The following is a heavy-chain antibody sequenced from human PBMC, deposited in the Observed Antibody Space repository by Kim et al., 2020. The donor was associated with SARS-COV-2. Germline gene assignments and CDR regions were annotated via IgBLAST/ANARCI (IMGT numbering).Heavy chain of an antibody. CDR3: ARDGGDIVVVPAAFTYGMDV. CDR2: IWYDGSNK. D-gene: IGHD2-2*01. Sequence: GGSLRLSCAASGFTFSSYGMHWVRQAPGKGLEWVAVIWYDGSNKYYADSVKGRFTISRDNSKNTLYLQMNSLRAEDTAVYYCARDGGDIVVVPAAFTYGMDVWGQGTTVTVSS. CDR1: GFTFSSYG. V-gene: IGHV3-33*01. J-gene: IGHJ6*02.